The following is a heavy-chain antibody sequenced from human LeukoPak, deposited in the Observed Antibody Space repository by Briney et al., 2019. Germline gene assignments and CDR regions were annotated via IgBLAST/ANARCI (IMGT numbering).Heavy chain of an antibody. CDR1: GYTFTDHY. Sequence: ASVKVSCKASGYTFTDHYVHWVRQAPGQGLEWMGWISPSSGGTNYAQKFQGRVTMTRDTSISTAYMELSRLTSDDTAVYYCAKDAIVRDYSNSDYWGQGTLVTVSS. V-gene: IGHV1-2*02. CDR2: ISPSSGGT. CDR3: AKDAIVRDYSNSDY. J-gene: IGHJ4*02. D-gene: IGHD4-11*01.